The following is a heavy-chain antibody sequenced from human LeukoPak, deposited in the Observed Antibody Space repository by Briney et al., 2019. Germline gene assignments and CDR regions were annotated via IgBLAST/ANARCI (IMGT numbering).Heavy chain of an antibody. Sequence: PSETLSLTCTVSGDSVSGHYWSWIRQTPGKGLEWIGYVSYSGGTNYNPSLKRRVSISLDTSKNQFSLKLSSPAAADPAVYYCARAPMAITTSAFPDAFDFWGQGTMVTASS. CDR3: ARAPMAITTSAFPDAFDF. V-gene: IGHV4-59*02. D-gene: IGHD5-12*01. J-gene: IGHJ3*01. CDR2: VSYSGGT. CDR1: GDSVSGHY.